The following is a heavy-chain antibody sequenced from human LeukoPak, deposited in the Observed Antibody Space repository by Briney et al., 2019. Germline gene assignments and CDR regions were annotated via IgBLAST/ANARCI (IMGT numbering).Heavy chain of an antibody. J-gene: IGHJ4*02. CDR3: AKGPRIAAAGCYVDY. CDR2: ISSSSTI. CDR1: GGTYSSYS. D-gene: IGHD6-13*01. V-gene: IGHV3-48*01. Sequence: PGGSLRLSCAASGGTYSSYSMNWVRQAPGQGLEWVSYISSSSTIYYADSVKGRFTISRDNSKNTLYVQMNSLRAEDTAVYYCAKGPRIAAAGCYVDYWGQGTLVTVSS.